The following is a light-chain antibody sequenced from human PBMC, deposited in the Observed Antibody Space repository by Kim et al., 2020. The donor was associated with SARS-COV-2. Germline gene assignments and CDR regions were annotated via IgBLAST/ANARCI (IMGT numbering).Light chain of an antibody. V-gene: IGKV1-39*01. CDR3: QHSYDTPLYT. J-gene: IGKJ2*01. CDR2: TAS. CDR1: QTISNS. Sequence: DIQLTQSLSSLSASVGDRVTITCRASQTISNSLNWYQQKPGKAPKLLIYTASSLQSGVPSRFSGSGSGTDFTLTISTLQPEDFATYYCQHSYDTPLYTFGQGTKLEI.